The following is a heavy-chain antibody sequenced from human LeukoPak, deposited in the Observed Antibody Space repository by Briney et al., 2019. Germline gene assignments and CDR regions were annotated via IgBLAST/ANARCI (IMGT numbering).Heavy chain of an antibody. CDR1: GFTFSSYA. Sequence: PGGSLRLSCAASGFTFSSYAMNWVRQAPGKGLEWVSGISNGGDNTYYAASVKGRFTISRGNSMNTLYLQMNSLRAEDTAVYYCAKEGSGWHDFRGFDYWGQGTLVTVSS. J-gene: IGHJ4*02. D-gene: IGHD6-19*01. V-gene: IGHV3-23*01. CDR2: ISNGGDNT. CDR3: AKEGSGWHDFRGFDY.